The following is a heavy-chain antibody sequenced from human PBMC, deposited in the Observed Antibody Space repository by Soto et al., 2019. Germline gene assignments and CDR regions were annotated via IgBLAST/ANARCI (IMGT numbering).Heavy chain of an antibody. CDR3: AKDQGRGVQTPDY. D-gene: IGHD1-1*01. CDR1: GFTFSSYG. V-gene: IGHV3-30*18. CDR2: ISYDGSNK. Sequence: GGSLRLSCAASGFTFSSYGMHWVRQAPGKGLEWVAVISYDGSNKYYADSVKGRFTISRDNSKNTLYLQMNSLRAEDTAVYYCAKDQGRGVQTPDYWGQGTLVTVSS. J-gene: IGHJ4*02.